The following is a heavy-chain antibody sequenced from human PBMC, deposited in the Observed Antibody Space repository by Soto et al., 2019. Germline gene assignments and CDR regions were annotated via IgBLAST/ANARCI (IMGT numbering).Heavy chain of an antibody. J-gene: IGHJ3*01. Sequence: PGGSLRLSCAASGFSFSNYGMHWVRQAPGKGLEWVTGISNDGNRKFYGEAVGGRFSVSRGNNEDTLYLQMNSVRPEDTGVYYCAKDLRQLSAFDVGGQGTMVTVS. CDR2: ISNDGNRK. CDR3: AKDLRQLSAFDV. CDR1: GFSFSNYG. D-gene: IGHD1-1*01. V-gene: IGHV3-30*18.